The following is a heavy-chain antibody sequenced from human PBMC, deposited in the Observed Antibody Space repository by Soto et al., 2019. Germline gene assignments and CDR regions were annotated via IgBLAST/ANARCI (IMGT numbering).Heavy chain of an antibody. Sequence: RASVKVSCKASGYTFTSYAMHWVRQAPGQRLEWMGWINAGNGNTKYSQKFQGRVTITRDTSASTAYMELSSLRSEDTAVYYCARDLYDYVWGSYYGYWGQGTLVTVSS. CDR2: INAGNGNT. V-gene: IGHV1-3*01. J-gene: IGHJ4*02. D-gene: IGHD3-16*01. CDR3: ARDLYDYVWGSYYGY. CDR1: GYTFTSYA.